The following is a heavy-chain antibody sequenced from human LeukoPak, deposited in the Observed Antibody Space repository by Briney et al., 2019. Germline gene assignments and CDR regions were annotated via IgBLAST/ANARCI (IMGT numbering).Heavy chain of an antibody. Sequence: GASVNVSGKVSEYTLTELSMHWGRQAPGKGLEWWGGFDPEDGETIYAQKFQGRVTMTEDTSTDTAYMELSSLRYEDTAVYYCATVPGSVMAAAGTGYYFDYWGQGTLVTVSS. CDR3: ATVPGSVMAAAGTGYYFDY. CDR1: EYTLTELS. J-gene: IGHJ4*02. CDR2: FDPEDGET. D-gene: IGHD6-13*01. V-gene: IGHV1-24*01.